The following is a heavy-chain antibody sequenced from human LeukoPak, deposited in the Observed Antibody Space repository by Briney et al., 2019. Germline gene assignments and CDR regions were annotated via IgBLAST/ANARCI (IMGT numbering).Heavy chain of an antibody. CDR1: GFTFSSYA. V-gene: IGHV3-30*04. J-gene: IGHJ5*02. CDR3: ARALYGYGGWFDP. CDR2: ISYDGSNK. D-gene: IGHD5-18*01. Sequence: GGSLRLSCAASGFTFSSYAMHWVRQAPGKGLEWVAVISYDGSNKYYADSVKGRFTISRDNSKNTLYLQMNSLRAEDTAVCYCARALYGYGGWFDPWGQGTLVTVSS.